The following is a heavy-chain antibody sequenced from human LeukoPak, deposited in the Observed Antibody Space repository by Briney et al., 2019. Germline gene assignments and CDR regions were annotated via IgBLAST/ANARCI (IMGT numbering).Heavy chain of an antibody. Sequence: GGSLGLSCAASGFSFSSYWMHWVRQAPGKGLVWVSRIDSDGSSTTYADSVKGRFTISRDNAKNTLYLQMNSLRVEDTALYFCASAWSFWGQGALVTVSS. CDR1: GFSFSSYW. CDR2: IDSDGSST. V-gene: IGHV3-74*01. D-gene: IGHD1-26*01. CDR3: ASAWSF. J-gene: IGHJ4*02.